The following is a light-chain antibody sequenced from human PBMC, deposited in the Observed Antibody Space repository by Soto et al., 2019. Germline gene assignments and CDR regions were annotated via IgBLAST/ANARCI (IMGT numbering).Light chain of an antibody. CDR1: SSDVGGHNY. CDR2: EVS. CDR3: SSYTSTSTDV. J-gene: IGLJ1*01. Sequence: QSALTQPASVSGSPGQSITISCTGTSSDVGGHNYVSWYQQHPGKAPKLMIYEVSNRPSGVSNRFSGSKSGNTASLTISGLQPEDEADYYCSSYTSTSTDVFGTGTKVTVL. V-gene: IGLV2-14*01.